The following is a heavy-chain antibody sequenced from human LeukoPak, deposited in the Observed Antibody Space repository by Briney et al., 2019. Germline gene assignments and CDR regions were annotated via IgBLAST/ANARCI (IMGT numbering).Heavy chain of an antibody. D-gene: IGHD4-17*01. V-gene: IGHV3-23*01. J-gene: IGHJ2*01. CDR2: ISDSGGST. CDR3: AKDTSTVPWYFDL. Sequence: GGSRRLSCAASGFTFISYAMSWVRQAPGKGLEWVSAISDSGGSTYYADSVKGRFTISRDNSKNTLYLQMNSLRVEDTAIYYCAKDTSTVPWYFDLWGRDTLVTVSS. CDR1: GFTFISYA.